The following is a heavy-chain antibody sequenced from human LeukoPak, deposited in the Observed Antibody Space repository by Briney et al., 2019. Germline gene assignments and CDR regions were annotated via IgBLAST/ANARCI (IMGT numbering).Heavy chain of an antibody. CDR3: STDVTAFDY. J-gene: IGHJ4*02. Sequence: GGSLRLSCAASGFTFSNAGMSWVRQAPGKGLDWVGRIKSITDGGTTDYAVPVKGRLTISRDDTKNTLYLQMNSLKTEDTAVYYCSTDVTAFDYWGQGTLVTVSS. V-gene: IGHV3-15*01. CDR1: GFTFSNAG. D-gene: IGHD1-20*01. CDR2: IKSITDGGTT.